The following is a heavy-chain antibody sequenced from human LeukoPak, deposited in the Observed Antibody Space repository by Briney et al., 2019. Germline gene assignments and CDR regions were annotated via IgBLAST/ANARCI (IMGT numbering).Heavy chain of an antibody. V-gene: IGHV1-69*13. CDR2: IIPIFGPA. CDR1: GGTFSSYA. D-gene: IGHD1-26*01. Sequence: SVKVSCKASGGTFSSYAISWVRQAPGQGLEWMGGIIPIFGPANYAQKFQGRVTITADESTSTAYMELSSLRSEDTAVYYCARCQVSPYSGSYVAFDIWGQGTMVTVSS. J-gene: IGHJ3*02. CDR3: ARCQVSPYSGSYVAFDI.